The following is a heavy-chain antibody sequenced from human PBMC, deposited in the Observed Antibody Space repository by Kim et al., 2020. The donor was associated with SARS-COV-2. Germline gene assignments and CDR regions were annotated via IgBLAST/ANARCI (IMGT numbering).Heavy chain of an antibody. CDR3: ARDPYYSASGSYSHAF. D-gene: IGHD3-10*01. CDR1: GGSISSRDYY. CDR2: IYNSGST. Sequence: SETLSLTCTVSGGSISSRDYYWSWIRQHPGKGLEWIGYIYNSGSTYYNPSLNSRIATSVDTSKNQLSLRPFPVTAADTAAYYCARDPYYSASGSYSHAF. V-gene: IGHV4-31*03. J-gene: IGHJ3*01.